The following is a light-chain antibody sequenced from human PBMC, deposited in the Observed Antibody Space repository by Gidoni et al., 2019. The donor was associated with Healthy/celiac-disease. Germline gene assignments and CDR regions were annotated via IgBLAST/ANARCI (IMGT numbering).Light chain of an antibody. V-gene: IGKV2-28*01. CDR1: QSLLHSNGYNY. CDR3: MQALQTPIT. CDR2: LGS. J-gene: IGKJ5*01. Sequence: DIVMTQSPLSLPVTPGEPASISCRSSQSLLHSNGYNYLDWYLQKPGQSRQLLIYLGSNRASGVPDRLSGSGSGTDFTLKISRVEAEDVGVYYCMQALQTPITFGQGTRLEIK.